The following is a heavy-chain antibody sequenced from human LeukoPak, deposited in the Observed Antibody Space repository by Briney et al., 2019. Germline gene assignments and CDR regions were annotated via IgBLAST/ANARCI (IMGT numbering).Heavy chain of an antibody. CDR3: ARERTLVATIPPREKKKNYYMDV. Sequence: EAGGSLRLSCAASGFTFSSYEMNWVRQAPGKGLEWVSYISSSGSTIYYADSVKGRFTISRDNAKNSLYLQMNSLRAEDTAVYYCARERTLVATIPPREKKKNYYMDVWGKGTTVTVSS. CDR2: ISSSGSTI. J-gene: IGHJ6*03. V-gene: IGHV3-48*03. D-gene: IGHD5-12*01. CDR1: GFTFSSYE.